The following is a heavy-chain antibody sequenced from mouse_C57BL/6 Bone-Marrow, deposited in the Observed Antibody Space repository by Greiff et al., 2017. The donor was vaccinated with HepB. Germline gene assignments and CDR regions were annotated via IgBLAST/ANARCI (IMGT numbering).Heavy chain of an antibody. Sequence: QVHVKQSGAELVKPGASVKLSCKASGYTFTSYWMQWVKQRPGQGLEWIGEIDPSDSYTNYNQKFKGKATLTVDTSSSTAYMQLSSLTSEDSAVYYGARGGYDYGFDYWGQGTTLTVSS. V-gene: IGHV1-50*01. CDR2: IDPSDSYT. J-gene: IGHJ2*01. CDR3: ARGGYDYGFDY. D-gene: IGHD2-4*01. CDR1: GYTFTSYW.